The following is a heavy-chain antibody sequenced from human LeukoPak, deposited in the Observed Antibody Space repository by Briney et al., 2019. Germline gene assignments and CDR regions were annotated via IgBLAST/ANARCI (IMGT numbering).Heavy chain of an antibody. CDR1: GFSFDDYA. CDR2: ITWNSAPI. D-gene: IGHD6-6*01. J-gene: IGHJ4*02. Sequence: GGSLRLSCAASGFSFDDYAMHWVRQVPGKGLEWVSGITWNSAPIGYADSVKGRFTISRDNAKNTLYLQMNSLRAEDTAVYYCASHTHSSSSLDYWGQGTLVTVSS. CDR3: ASHTHSSSSLDY. V-gene: IGHV3-9*01.